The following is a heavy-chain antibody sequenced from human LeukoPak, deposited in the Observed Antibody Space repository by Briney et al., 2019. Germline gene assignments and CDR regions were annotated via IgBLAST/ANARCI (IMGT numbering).Heavy chain of an antibody. J-gene: IGHJ4*02. CDR2: IYYSGST. V-gene: IGHV4-61*01. Sequence: SETLSLTCTVSGGSVSSRSYYWSWIRQPPGKGLEWIGYIYYSGSTKYNPSLKSRVTISVDASKTQFSLKLNSVTAADTAAYYCARGSRELYYFDYWGQGTLVTVSS. CDR3: ARGSRELYYFDY. D-gene: IGHD1-7*01. CDR1: GGSVSSRSYY.